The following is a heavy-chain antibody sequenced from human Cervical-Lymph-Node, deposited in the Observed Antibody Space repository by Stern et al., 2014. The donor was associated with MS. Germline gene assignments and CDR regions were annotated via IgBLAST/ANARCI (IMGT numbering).Heavy chain of an antibody. Sequence: MQLVESGGGVVQPGTSLRLSCAASGFTFRSYALHWVRQAPGKGLEWVAVISYDGSYKNYADSVKGRFTISRDNSKNTVYLQMNSLRVEDTAVYYCARETLGTLDYWGRGTLVTVSS. CDR1: GFTFRSYA. V-gene: IGHV3-30-3*01. D-gene: IGHD7-27*01. CDR2: ISYDGSYK. J-gene: IGHJ4*02. CDR3: ARETLGTLDY.